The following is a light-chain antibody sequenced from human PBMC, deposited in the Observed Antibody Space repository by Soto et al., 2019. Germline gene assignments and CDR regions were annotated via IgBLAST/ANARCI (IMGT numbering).Light chain of an antibody. J-gene: IGLJ1*01. V-gene: IGLV2-14*01. Sequence: QSALTQPASVSGSPGQSITISCTGTSSDVGGYNYVSWYQQHPGKAPKLMIYEVSNRPSGVSNRFSGSKSGNTASLTISGLQPDDEAHYYCSSYTSSSTLVFGTGTKLTVL. CDR1: SSDVGGYNY. CDR2: EVS. CDR3: SSYTSSSTLV.